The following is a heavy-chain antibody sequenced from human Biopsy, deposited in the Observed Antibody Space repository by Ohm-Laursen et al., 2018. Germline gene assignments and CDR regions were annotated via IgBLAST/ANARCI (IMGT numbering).Heavy chain of an antibody. CDR3: ARGGSGSDYYGMDV. J-gene: IGHJ6*02. D-gene: IGHD3-10*01. CDR2: IIPIVGIT. V-gene: IGHV1-69*04. CDR1: GDTFSRSA. Sequence: AASVKVSCKASGDTFSRSAFFWVRQAPGQGLVYLGRIIPIVGITNHAQTFQGRITLTADKSTFMVYMELSRLRSDDTAIYYCARGGSGSDYYGMDVWGQGATVSVSS.